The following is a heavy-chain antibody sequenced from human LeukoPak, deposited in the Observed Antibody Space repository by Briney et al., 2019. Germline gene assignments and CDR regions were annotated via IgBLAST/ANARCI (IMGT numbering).Heavy chain of an antibody. CDR1: GGSISSGTHY. J-gene: IGHJ3*02. V-gene: IGHV4-39*07. D-gene: IGHD5-18*01. CDR2: IYYSGST. Sequence: SETLSLTCTVSGGSISSGTHYWTWIRQPAGKGLEWIGSIYYSGSTYYNPSLKSRVTISVDTSKNQFSLKLSSVTAADTAVYYCARVKGTWIQLWNDAFDIWGQGTMVTVSS. CDR3: ARVKGTWIQLWNDAFDI.